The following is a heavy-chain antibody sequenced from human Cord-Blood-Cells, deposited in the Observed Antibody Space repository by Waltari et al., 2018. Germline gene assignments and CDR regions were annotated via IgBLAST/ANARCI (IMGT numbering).Heavy chain of an antibody. J-gene: IGHJ4*02. CDR2: IDLSGST. D-gene: IGHD6-13*01. Sequence: QVQLQESGPGLVKPSETLSLTCAVSGYSISSGYYWGWIRQPPGKGLAWIGSIDLSGSTSYNPSLKSRVTISVDTSKDQFSLKLSSVTAADTAVYYWARDGVYSSSWTPFDYWGQGTLVTVSS. V-gene: IGHV4-38-2*02. CDR1: GYSISSGYY. CDR3: ARDGVYSSSWTPFDY.